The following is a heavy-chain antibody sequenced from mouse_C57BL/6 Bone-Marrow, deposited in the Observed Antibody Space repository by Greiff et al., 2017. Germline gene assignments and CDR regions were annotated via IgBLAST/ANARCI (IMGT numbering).Heavy chain of an antibody. D-gene: IGHD1-1*01. J-gene: IGHJ1*03. CDR3: ARLGTTVVAHWYFDV. CDR2: INPGSGGT. Sequence: QVQLQQSGAELVRPGTSVKVSCKASGYAFTNYLIEWVKQRPGQGLEWIGVINPGSGGTNYNEKFKGQATLTADKSSSTAYMQLSSLTSEDSAVYFCARLGTTVVAHWYFDVWGTGTTVTVSS. CDR1: GYAFTNYL. V-gene: IGHV1-54*01.